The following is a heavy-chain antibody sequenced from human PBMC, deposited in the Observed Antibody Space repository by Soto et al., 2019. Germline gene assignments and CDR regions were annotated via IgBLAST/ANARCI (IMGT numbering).Heavy chain of an antibody. CDR1: GFTFSSYA. Sequence: EVQLLESGGGLVQPGGSLRLSCAASGFTFSSYAMSWVRQAPGKGLEWVSGISGSGGSTYYADSVKGRFTVSRDNSKNTLYLQMNSLTAEDTAVYYCAKDSMGGLKEIWFGEEKNWFDPWGQGTLVTVSS. CDR3: AKDSMGGLKEIWFGEEKNWFDP. CDR2: ISGSGGST. J-gene: IGHJ5*02. V-gene: IGHV3-23*01. D-gene: IGHD3-10*01.